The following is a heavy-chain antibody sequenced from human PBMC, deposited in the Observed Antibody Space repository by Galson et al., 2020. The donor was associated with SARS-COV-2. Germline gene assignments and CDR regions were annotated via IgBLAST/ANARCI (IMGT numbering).Heavy chain of an antibody. CDR2: FDPEDGET. Sequence: SVKVSCKVSGYTLTELSMHWVRQAPGKGLEWMGGFDPEDGETIYAQKFQGRVTMTEDTSTDTAYMELSSLRSEDTAVYYCATTAPIITMVRGTTWFDPWGQGTLVTVSS. V-gene: IGHV1-24*01. D-gene: IGHD3-10*01. J-gene: IGHJ5*02. CDR1: GYTLTELS. CDR3: ATTAPIITMVRGTTWFDP.